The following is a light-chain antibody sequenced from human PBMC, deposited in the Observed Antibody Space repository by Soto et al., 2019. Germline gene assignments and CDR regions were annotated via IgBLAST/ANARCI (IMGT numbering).Light chain of an antibody. CDR2: GAS. J-gene: IGKJ1*01. Sequence: DLQMTQSPSSLSASVGDRVTITCRASQYISNYLNWYQQKPGKAPNLLISGASRLQSGVPSRFSGRGSETDFSLTIISLQPEDFATYYCQQSYNTPRTFGQGTKVEIK. V-gene: IGKV1-39*01. CDR3: QQSYNTPRT. CDR1: QYISNY.